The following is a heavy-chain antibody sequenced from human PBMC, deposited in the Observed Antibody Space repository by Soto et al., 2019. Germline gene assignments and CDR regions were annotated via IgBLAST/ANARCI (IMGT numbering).Heavy chain of an antibody. CDR1: GYTFTSYF. Sequence: QVQLVQSGAEVKKPGASVKVSCKASGYTFTSYFMHWVRQAPGQGREWMRIINPSGGSTSYGKKFQGRVTMTRDTSKSTVYMELSSLRSEDTAVYYCARQYCSGGSCYTLDYWGQGTLVTVSS. CDR3: ARQYCSGGSCYTLDY. D-gene: IGHD2-15*01. CDR2: INPSGGST. V-gene: IGHV1-46*01. J-gene: IGHJ4*02.